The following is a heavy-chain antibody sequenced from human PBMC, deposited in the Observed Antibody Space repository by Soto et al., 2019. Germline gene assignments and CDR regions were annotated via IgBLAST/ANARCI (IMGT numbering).Heavy chain of an antibody. CDR2: ISSSSSTI. J-gene: IGHJ6*02. Sequence: PGGSLRLSCAASGFTFSSYSMNWVRQAPGKGLEWVSYISSSSSTIYYADSVKGRFTISRDNAKNSLYLQMNSLRDEDTAVYYCAKGGGDSLRYGMDVWGQGTTVTVSS. CDR3: AKGGGDSLRYGMDV. CDR1: GFTFSSYS. V-gene: IGHV3-48*02. D-gene: IGHD2-21*02.